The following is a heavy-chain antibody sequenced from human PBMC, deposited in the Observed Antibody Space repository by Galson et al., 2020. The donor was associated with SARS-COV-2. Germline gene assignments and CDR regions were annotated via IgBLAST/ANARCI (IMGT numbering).Heavy chain of an antibody. CDR1: GFTFGDYS. CDR3: TRDPTTVYSGYDQPFYFEL. CDR2: VNAGSSYI. V-gene: IGHV3-21*01. J-gene: IGHJ4*02. D-gene: IGHD5-12*01. Sequence: GESLKISCAAPGFTFGDYSMVWVRQAPGKGLDLVSYVNAGSSYIYYAVSVKGRFTISRDNAENSLSLQMNSLRSEDTAGYYCTRDPTTVYSGYDQPFYFELWGPGALVTVSS.